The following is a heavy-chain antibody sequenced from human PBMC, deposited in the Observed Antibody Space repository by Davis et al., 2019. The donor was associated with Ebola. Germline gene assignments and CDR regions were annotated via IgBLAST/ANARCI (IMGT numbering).Heavy chain of an antibody. V-gene: IGHV1-69*04. J-gene: IGHJ6*02. CDR3: ARDPMVNGMDV. CDR1: GGTFSSYA. CDR2: IIPILGIA. D-gene: IGHD5-18*01. Sequence: AASVKVSCKASGGTFSSYAISWVRQAPGQGLEWMGRIIPILGIANYAQKFQGRVTITADKSTSTAYMELSSLRSEDTAVYYCARDPMVNGMDVWGQGTTVTVSS.